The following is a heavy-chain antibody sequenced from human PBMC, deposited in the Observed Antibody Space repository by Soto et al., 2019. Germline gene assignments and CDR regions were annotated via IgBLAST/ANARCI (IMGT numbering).Heavy chain of an antibody. J-gene: IGHJ6*02. D-gene: IGHD4-17*01. CDR3: AKDPKVGLPDEPHYYYYGMDV. Sequence: GGSMRLSCAASGFTFSSYGMHWVRQAPGKGLEWVAVISYDGSNKYYADSVKGRFTISRDNSKNTLYLQMNSLRAEDTAVYYCAKDPKVGLPDEPHYYYYGMDVWGQGTTVTVSS. CDR2: ISYDGSNK. CDR1: GFTFSSYG. V-gene: IGHV3-30*18.